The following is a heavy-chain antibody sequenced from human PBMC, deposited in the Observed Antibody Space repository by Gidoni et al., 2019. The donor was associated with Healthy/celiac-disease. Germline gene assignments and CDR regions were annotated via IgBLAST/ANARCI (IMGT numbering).Heavy chain of an antibody. J-gene: IGHJ6*02. V-gene: IGHV3-15*01. Sequence: EVQLVESGGGLVKPGGSLRLSCAASGFTFSNAWMRGVRQAPGKGLEGVGRIKSKTDGGTTDYAAPVKGRFPISRDDSKNTLYLQMNSLKTEDTAVYYCTTTYYDILKPYYYYGMDVWCQGTTVTVSS. CDR1: GFTFSNAW. CDR2: IKSKTDGGTT. CDR3: TTTYYDILKPYYYYGMDV. D-gene: IGHD3-9*01.